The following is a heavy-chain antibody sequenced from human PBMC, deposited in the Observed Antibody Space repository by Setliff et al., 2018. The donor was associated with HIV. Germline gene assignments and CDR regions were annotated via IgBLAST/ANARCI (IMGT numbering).Heavy chain of an antibody. CDR1: GGSISSGGYY. J-gene: IGHJ4*02. D-gene: IGHD3-22*01. CDR2: IFYSGSS. CDR3: ARDTGKSSGLDY. V-gene: IGHV4-39*07. Sequence: SETLSLTCTVSGGSISSGGYYWGWIRQPPGKGLEWIGSIFYSGSSYYNPSLKSRVTISVDKSKNQFSLKLSSVTAADTAVYYCARDTGKSSGLDYWGQGTLVTVSS.